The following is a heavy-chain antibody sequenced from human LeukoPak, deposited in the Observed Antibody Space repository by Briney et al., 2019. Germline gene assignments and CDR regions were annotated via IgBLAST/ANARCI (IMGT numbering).Heavy chain of an antibody. CDR2: ISYDGSNK. CDR3: ARASSYYYDSRPLSY. Sequence: GRSLRLSCAASGFTFSSYGMHWVRQAPGKGLEWVAVISYDGSNKYYADSVKGRFTISRDNAKNTLYLQMNSLRAEDTAVYYCARASSYYYDSRPLSYWGQGTLVTVSS. D-gene: IGHD3-22*01. J-gene: IGHJ4*02. CDR1: GFTFSSYG. V-gene: IGHV3-30*03.